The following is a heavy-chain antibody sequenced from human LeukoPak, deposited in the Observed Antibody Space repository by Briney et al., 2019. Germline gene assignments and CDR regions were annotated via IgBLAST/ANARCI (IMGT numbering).Heavy chain of an antibody. J-gene: IGHJ6*03. CDR2: IFHSGIA. V-gene: IGHV4-38-2*01. CDR3: GRAGFGTAYNRFYYYMDV. D-gene: IGHD3-16*01. CDR1: NYPITSDCY. Sequence: SETLSLTCAVSNYPITSDCYWVWIRQPPGQGLEWIGQIFHSGIAHYNPSLKSRVTMSVDTSRSQFSVNLNSVTAADTAVYYCGRAGFGTAYNRFYYYMDVWGKGTTVTVSS.